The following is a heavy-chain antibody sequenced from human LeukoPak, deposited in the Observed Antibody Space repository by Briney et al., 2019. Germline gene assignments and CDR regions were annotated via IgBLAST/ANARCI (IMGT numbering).Heavy chain of an antibody. Sequence: PGGSLRLSCAASGFTFSSYSMNWVRQAPGKGLEWVAVISYDGSNKYYADSVKGRFTISRDNSKNTLYLQMNSLRAEDTAVYYCAKGREAVAGLDYWGQGTLVTVSS. J-gene: IGHJ4*02. CDR1: GFTFSSYS. CDR2: ISYDGSNK. CDR3: AKGREAVAGLDY. D-gene: IGHD6-19*01. V-gene: IGHV3-30*18.